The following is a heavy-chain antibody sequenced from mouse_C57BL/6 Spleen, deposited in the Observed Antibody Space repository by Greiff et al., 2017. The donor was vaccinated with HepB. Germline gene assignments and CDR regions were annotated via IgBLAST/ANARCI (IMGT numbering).Heavy chain of an antibody. V-gene: IGHV6-3*01. D-gene: IGHD2-4*01. CDR3: TDDYFFAY. CDR2: IRLKSDNYAT. CDR1: GFTFSNYW. Sequence: EVKLMESGGGLVQPGGSMKLSCVASGFTFSNYWMNWVRQSPEKGLEWVAQIRLKSDNYATHYAESVKGRFTISRDDSKSSVYLQMNNLRAEDTGIYYCTDDYFFAYWGQGTLVTVSA. J-gene: IGHJ3*01.